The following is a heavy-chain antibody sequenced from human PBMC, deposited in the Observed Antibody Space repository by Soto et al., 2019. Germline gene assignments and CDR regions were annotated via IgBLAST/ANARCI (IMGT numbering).Heavy chain of an antibody. Sequence: QVQLVQSGAEVKKPGASVKVSCKASGYTFTSYGLSWVRQAPGQGLEWMGWITAYNGNTNYAQKLQGRVTMTTDTATSPAYTELRSPRSDDTAVYYCARVGGLGRLDYWGQGTLVTVSS. CDR1: GYTFTSYG. V-gene: IGHV1-18*01. J-gene: IGHJ4*02. D-gene: IGHD3-16*01. CDR2: ITAYNGNT. CDR3: ARVGGLGRLDY.